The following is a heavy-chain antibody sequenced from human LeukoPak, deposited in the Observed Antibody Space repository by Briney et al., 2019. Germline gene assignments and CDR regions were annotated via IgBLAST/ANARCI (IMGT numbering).Heavy chain of an antibody. CDR1: GFTFSSYA. Sequence: GGSLRLSCAASGFTFSSYAMHWVRQAPGKGLEYVSVISSNGGSTYYANSVKGRFTISRDNSKNTLYLQMGSLRAEDMAVYYCARAESSSWYDPPDYWGQGTLVTVSS. CDR2: ISSNGGST. J-gene: IGHJ4*02. D-gene: IGHD6-13*01. CDR3: ARAESSSWYDPPDY. V-gene: IGHV3-64*01.